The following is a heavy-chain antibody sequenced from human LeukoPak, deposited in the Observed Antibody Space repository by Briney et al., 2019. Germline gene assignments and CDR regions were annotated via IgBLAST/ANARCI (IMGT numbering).Heavy chain of an antibody. CDR1: GYTFTSYY. Sequence: ASVKVSCKASGYTFTSYYMHWGRQAPGQGVEWMGLINPSGGSTSYAQKFQGRVTMTRDTSTSTVYMELSRLRSEDTAVYYCASNRLFGTHGAPFDYWGPGTLVTVSS. CDR2: INPSGGST. V-gene: IGHV1-46*01. D-gene: IGHD1-14*01. CDR3: ASNRLFGTHGAPFDY. J-gene: IGHJ4*02.